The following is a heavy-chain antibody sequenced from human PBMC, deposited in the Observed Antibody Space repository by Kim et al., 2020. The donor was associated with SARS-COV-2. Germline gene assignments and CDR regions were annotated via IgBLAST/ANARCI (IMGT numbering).Heavy chain of an antibody. V-gene: IGHV4-59*13. J-gene: IGHJ3*02. CDR2: IYYSGST. CDR1: GGSISSYY. CDR3: AGVQYQLLWVGDAFDS. D-gene: IGHD2-2*01. Sequence: SETLSLTCTVSGGSISSYYWSWIRQPPGKGLEWIGYIYYSGSTNYNPTLKSRVTISVDTSKNQFSLKLSSVTAADTAVYYCAGVQYQLLWVGDAFDSWGQGTMVTVSS.